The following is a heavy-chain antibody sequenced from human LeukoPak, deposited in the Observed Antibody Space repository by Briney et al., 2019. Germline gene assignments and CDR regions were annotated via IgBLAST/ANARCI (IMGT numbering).Heavy chain of an antibody. J-gene: IGHJ4*02. CDR3: AKEKEQLVPRAGKALLFDY. V-gene: IGHV3-23*01. Sequence: GGSLRLSCAVSGFTFSSYAMSWVRQAPGKGLEWVSAISGSGGSTYYADSVKGRFTISRDNSKNTLYLQMNSLRAEDTAVYYCAKEKEQLVPRAGKALLFDYWGQGTLVTVSS. CDR2: ISGSGGST. CDR1: GFTFSSYA. D-gene: IGHD6-13*01.